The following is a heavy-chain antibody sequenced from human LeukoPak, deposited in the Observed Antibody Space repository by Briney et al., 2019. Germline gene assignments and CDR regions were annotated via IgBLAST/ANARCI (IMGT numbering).Heavy chain of an antibody. CDR1: GGSISSGGYY. V-gene: IGHV4-31*03. D-gene: IGHD3-22*01. CDR3: ASYYDSSGYRDY. Sequence: SQTLSLTCTVSGGSISSGGYYWSWIRQHPGKGLEWIGYIYYSGSTYYSPSLKGRVTISVDTSKNQFSLRLSSVTAADTAVYYYASYYDSSGYRDYWGQGTWSPSPQ. J-gene: IGHJ4*02. CDR2: IYYSGST.